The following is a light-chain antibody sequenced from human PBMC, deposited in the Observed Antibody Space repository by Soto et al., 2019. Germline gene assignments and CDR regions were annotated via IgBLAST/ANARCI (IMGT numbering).Light chain of an antibody. V-gene: IGKV3-11*01. Sequence: EIVLTQSPATLSLSPGERATLSCRASQSVSIYLAWYQQKPGQAPRLLIYDASNRAPGIPARFSGSGSGTAFTLTISSLEPEDFAVYYCQQRSNWPRLTFGGGTKVEIK. CDR1: QSVSIY. J-gene: IGKJ4*01. CDR2: DAS. CDR3: QQRSNWPRLT.